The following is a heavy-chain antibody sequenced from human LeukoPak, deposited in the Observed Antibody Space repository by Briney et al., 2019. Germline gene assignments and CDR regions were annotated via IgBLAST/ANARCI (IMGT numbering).Heavy chain of an antibody. D-gene: IGHD3-3*01. V-gene: IGHV4-34*01. Sequence: SETLSLTCAVYGGSLSGYYWSWIRQPPGKGLEWLGEINHRGTTKYNPFLMRRVAISLDTSNNQFSLRMNSVTAADTAVYYCARLSVSMFGVVRNWFDPWGQGTLVTVSS. J-gene: IGHJ5*02. CDR2: INHRGTT. CDR3: ARLSVSMFGVVRNWFDP. CDR1: GGSLSGYY.